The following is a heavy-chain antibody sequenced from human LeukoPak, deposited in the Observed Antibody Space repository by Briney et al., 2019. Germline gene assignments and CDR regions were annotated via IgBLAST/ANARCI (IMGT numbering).Heavy chain of an antibody. CDR2: INPNSGGT. Sequence: GASVTVSCKASGYTFTVYYMHWVRQAPGQGLEWMGWINPNSGGTNYAQKFQGRVTMTRDTSISTAYMELSRLRSDDTAVYYCARDFDWGVQEPWGQGTLVTVSS. V-gene: IGHV1-2*02. D-gene: IGHD3-9*01. J-gene: IGHJ5*02. CDR3: ARDFDWGVQEP. CDR1: GYTFTVYY.